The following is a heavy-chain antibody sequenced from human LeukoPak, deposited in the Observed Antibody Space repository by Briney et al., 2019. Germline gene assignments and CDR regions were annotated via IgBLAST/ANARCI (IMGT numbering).Heavy chain of an antibody. CDR3: ARIHDTSGYPNYFNY. Sequence: TSETLSLTCTVSGGSISSYYWTWIRQPPGKGLEWIGYIYYSGSTNYNPSLKSRVTISVDTSKNQFSLKLSSVTAADTAVYYCARIHDTSGYPNYFNYWGQGTLVTVSS. V-gene: IGHV4-59*01. CDR1: GGSISSYY. D-gene: IGHD3-22*01. J-gene: IGHJ4*02. CDR2: IYYSGST.